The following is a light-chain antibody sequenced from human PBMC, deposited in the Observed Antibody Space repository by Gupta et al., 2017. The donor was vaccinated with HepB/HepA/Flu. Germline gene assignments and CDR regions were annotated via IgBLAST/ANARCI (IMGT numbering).Light chain of an antibody. Sequence: EILFTQSPATLPLSPGQRATLSCPPSQSVSNYLAWYQQKPGQPPRLLMYDASNRAAGIPARFSGSGCGTDVTLTISSREPEDFGVYYCQQRCNWSPITFGQGTRLEIK. CDR2: DAS. CDR3: QQRCNWSPIT. CDR1: QSVSNY. J-gene: IGKJ5*01. V-gene: IGKV3-11*01.